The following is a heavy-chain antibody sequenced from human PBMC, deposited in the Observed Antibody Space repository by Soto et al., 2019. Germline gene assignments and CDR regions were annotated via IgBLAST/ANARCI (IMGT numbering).Heavy chain of an antibody. J-gene: IGHJ4*02. D-gene: IGHD3-3*01. Sequence: SETLSLTCTVSGGSIGSGDHYWGWIRQSPGKGLEWIGYIYYSGSTYYNPSLRSRLTISIVTSKNQFSLELSSVTAADTAVYFCARFEGVRGAYYILDYWGQGTLVTVSS. CDR2: IYYSGST. CDR1: GGSIGSGDHY. V-gene: IGHV4-30-4*01. CDR3: ARFEGVRGAYYILDY.